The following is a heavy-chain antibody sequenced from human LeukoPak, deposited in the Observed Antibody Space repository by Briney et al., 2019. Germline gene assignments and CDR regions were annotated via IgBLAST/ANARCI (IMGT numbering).Heavy chain of an antibody. CDR2: ISWNSGSI. J-gene: IGHJ2*01. CDR1: GFTFDDYA. CDR3: ARGWTEYYDILTGYYNVGYFDL. D-gene: IGHD3-9*01. V-gene: IGHV3-9*01. Sequence: GGSLRLSCAASGFTFDDYAMHWVRQAPGKGLEWVSGISWNSGSIGYADSVKGRFTISRDNARNSLYLQMNSLRAEDTAVYYCARGWTEYYDILTGYYNVGYFDLWGRGTLGTGSS.